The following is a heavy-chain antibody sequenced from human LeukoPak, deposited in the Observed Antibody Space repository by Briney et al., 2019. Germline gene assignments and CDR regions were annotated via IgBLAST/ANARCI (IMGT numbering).Heavy chain of an antibody. CDR1: GLTFSRYS. CDR2: ISNSDNKP. D-gene: IGHD4-17*01. CDR3: ARGADKDYGDYWYFDL. Sequence: GGSLRLSCAASGLTFSRYSMSWVRQAPGKGLEWVSTISNSDNKPYYADSVKGRFTISRDNAKNSLYLQMNSLRAEDTAVYYCARGADKDYGDYWYFDLWGRGTLVTVSS. J-gene: IGHJ2*01. V-gene: IGHV3-21*01.